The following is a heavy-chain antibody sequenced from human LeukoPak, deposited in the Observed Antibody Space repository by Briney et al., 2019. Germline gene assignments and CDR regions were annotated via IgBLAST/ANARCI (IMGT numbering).Heavy chain of an antibody. J-gene: IGHJ4*02. D-gene: IGHD3-10*01. CDR1: GFTFSGSA. Sequence: PGGSLRLSCAASGFTFSGSALHWVRQASGKGLEWVGRIKSKTDGGTTDYAAPVKGRFTISRDDSKNTLYLQMNSLKTEDTAVYYCTTAYVLLWFGESDWGQGTLVTVSS. V-gene: IGHV3-15*01. CDR2: IKSKTDGGTT. CDR3: TTAYVLLWFGESD.